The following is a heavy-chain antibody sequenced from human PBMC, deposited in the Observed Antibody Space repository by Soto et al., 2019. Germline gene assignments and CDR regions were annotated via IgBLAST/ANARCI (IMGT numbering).Heavy chain of an antibody. CDR3: ARDAARYCSSTSCPYDY. J-gene: IGHJ4*02. CDR1: GVTFSSYS. Sequence: GALRLSCAASGVTFSSYSMNWFRQAPGKGLEWVSSISSSSSYIYYVDSVKGRFSISRDNAKNSLYLQMNSLRAEDTAVYYCARDAARYCSSTSCPYDYWGQGTLVTVSS. CDR2: ISSSSSYI. V-gene: IGHV3-21*01. D-gene: IGHD2-2*01.